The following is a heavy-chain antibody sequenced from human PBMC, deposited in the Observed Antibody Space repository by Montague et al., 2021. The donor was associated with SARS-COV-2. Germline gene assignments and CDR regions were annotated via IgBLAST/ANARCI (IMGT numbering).Heavy chain of an antibody. CDR3: ARHPPGYRYFYYLDV. CDR2: LYYSGST. V-gene: IGHV4-59*01. D-gene: IGHD1-1*01. Sequence: SETLSLTCTVSGGSISSYYWSWIRQPPGKGLEWIAYLYYSGSTXXXPSXXXRVTISVDTSKNQFSLRLNSVTAADTAVYYCARHPPGYRYFYYLDVWGKGTTVTVSS. J-gene: IGHJ6*03. CDR1: GGSISSYY.